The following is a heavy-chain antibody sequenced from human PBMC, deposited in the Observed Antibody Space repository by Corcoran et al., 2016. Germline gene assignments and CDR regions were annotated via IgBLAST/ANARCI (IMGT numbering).Heavy chain of an antibody. Sequence: QVQLVQSAAEVKKPGASVKVSCKASGYTFTGYYMHWVRKAPGQGLEWMGWINPNSGDTNYAQKFQGRVTMTRDTSISIGYMELSRLRSDDTAVYYCARAFRGIVGAIRYYFDYWGQGSLVTVSS. CDR3: ARAFRGIVGAIRYYFDY. V-gene: IGHV1-2*02. J-gene: IGHJ4*02. CDR1: GYTFTGYY. D-gene: IGHD1-26*01. CDR2: INPNSGDT.